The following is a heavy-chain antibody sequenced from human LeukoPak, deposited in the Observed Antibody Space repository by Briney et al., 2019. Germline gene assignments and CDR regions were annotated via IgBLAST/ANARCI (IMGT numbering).Heavy chain of an antibody. V-gene: IGHV4-61*01. Sequence: PPETLSLTCTVSGGSVSSGSYYWNWIRQPPGKGLEWIGYIYYSGSTNYNPSLKSRVTISVDTSKNQFSLKLSSVTAADTAVYYCARGVKIEYSSSSRNWYFDLWGRGTLVTVSS. D-gene: IGHD6-6*01. CDR1: GGSVSSGSYY. CDR2: IYYSGST. CDR3: ARGVKIEYSSSSRNWYFDL. J-gene: IGHJ2*01.